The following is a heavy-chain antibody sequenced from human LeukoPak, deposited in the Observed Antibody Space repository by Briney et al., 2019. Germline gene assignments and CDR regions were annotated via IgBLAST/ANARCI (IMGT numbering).Heavy chain of an antibody. CDR2: INSDGSST. V-gene: IGHV3-74*01. CDR3: ARAPERYYYYMDV. D-gene: IGHD1-14*01. CDR1: GFIFSSYW. Sequence: GGSLRLSCAASGFIFSSYWMHWVRQAPGKGLVWVSRINSDGSSTSYADSVKGRFTISRDNAKNTLYLQMNSLRAEDTAVYYCARAPERYYYYMDVWGKGTTVTVSS. J-gene: IGHJ6*03.